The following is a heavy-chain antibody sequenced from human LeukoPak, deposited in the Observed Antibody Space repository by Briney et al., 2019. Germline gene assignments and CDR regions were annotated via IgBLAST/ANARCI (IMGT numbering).Heavy chain of an antibody. CDR2: IYSGGST. D-gene: IGHD3-9*01. J-gene: IGHJ4*02. V-gene: IGHV3-53*01. CDR3: ARGKYYDILTGYYGSYYFDY. CDR1: GFTVSSNY. Sequence: GGSLRLSCAASGFTVSSNYMSWVRQAPGKGLEWVSVIYSGGSTYYADSVKGRFTISRDNSKNTLYLQMNSLRAEDTAVYYCARGKYYDILTGYYGSYYFDYWGQGTPVTVSS.